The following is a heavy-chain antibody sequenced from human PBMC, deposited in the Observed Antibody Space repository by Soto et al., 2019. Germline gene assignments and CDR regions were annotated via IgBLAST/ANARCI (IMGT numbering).Heavy chain of an antibody. J-gene: IGHJ3*02. D-gene: IGHD6-13*01. CDR1: GFTISSHY. CDR3: ATRKVSAGLWWDGSFDI. V-gene: IGHV3-53*01. Sequence: EVQLVESGGGLIQPGGSLRLSCAASGFTISSHYMTWVRQAPGMGLEWVSLFYSGGSKYYADSVKGRFTISRDSSKNTLFLQMDSLRAEDTAVYFCATRKVSAGLWWDGSFDIWGQGTMVTVS. CDR2: FYSGGSK.